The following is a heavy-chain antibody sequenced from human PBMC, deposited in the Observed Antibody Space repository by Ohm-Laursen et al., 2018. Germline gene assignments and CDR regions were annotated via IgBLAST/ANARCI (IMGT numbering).Heavy chain of an antibody. V-gene: IGHV3-11*01. CDR3: ARDGGSYQDDVFDI. CDR2: ISSSGSTI. J-gene: IGHJ3*02. Sequence: SLRLSCTASGFSFCDYYMSWIRQAPGKGLEWASYISSSGSTIYYADSVKGRFTISRDNAKNSLYLQMNSLRAEDTAVYYCARDGGSYQDDVFDIWGQGTMVTVSS. D-gene: IGHD3-16*01. CDR1: GFSFCDYY.